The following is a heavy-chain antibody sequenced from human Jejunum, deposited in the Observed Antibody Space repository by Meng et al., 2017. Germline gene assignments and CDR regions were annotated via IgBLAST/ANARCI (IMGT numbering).Heavy chain of an antibody. CDR1: GYTLNGFY. J-gene: IGHJ4*02. Sequence: QVQMEQSGAEVRKPGAAVKVSCRASGYTLNGFYMHWVRQAPGQGLEWMGRLNTISGGTNYAQNFKGSITLTRDTSTVYMEVNRLRSDDTAMYYCAGRSYNYDEYFDFWGRGTLVTVSS. CDR3: AGRSYNYDEYFDF. CDR2: LNTISGGT. V-gene: IGHV1-2*06. D-gene: IGHD5-24*01.